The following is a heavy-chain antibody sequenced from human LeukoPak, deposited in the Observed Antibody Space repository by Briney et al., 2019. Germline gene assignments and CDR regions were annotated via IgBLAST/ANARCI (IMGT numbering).Heavy chain of an antibody. J-gene: IGHJ4*02. CDR2: ISAYNGNT. D-gene: IGHD5-12*01. Sequence: ASVKVSCKASGYTFTSYGISWARQAPGQGLEWMGWISAYNGNTNYAQKLQGRVTMTTDTSTSTAHMELRSLRSDDTAVYYCAREGGYIGYDSDYWGQGTLVTVST. CDR3: AREGGYIGYDSDY. V-gene: IGHV1-18*01. CDR1: GYTFTSYG.